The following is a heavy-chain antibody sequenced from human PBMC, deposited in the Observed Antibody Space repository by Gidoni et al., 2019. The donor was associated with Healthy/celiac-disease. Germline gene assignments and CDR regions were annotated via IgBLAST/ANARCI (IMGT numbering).Heavy chain of an antibody. Sequence: QVQLVESGGGVVQPGRSLRLSCAASGFTFRSYGMHWVRPAPGKGLEWVAVIWYDGSNKYYADSVKGRFTISRDNSKNTLDLQMNSLRAEDTAVYYCAREQTDSLGPVWFGELLDYYYYGMDVWGQGTTVTVSS. CDR3: AREQTDSLGPVWFGELLDYYYYGMDV. V-gene: IGHV3-33*01. CDR2: IWYDGSNK. CDR1: GFTFRSYG. D-gene: IGHD3-10*01. J-gene: IGHJ6*02.